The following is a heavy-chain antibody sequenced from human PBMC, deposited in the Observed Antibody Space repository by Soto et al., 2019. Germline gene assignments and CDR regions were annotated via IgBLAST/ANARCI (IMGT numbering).Heavy chain of an antibody. J-gene: IGHJ4*02. V-gene: IGHV4-31*03. CDR1: GGSISSGGYY. CDR2: IYYSRNT. D-gene: IGHD5-12*01. Sequence: SETLSLTCTVSGGSISSGGYYWSWIRQHPGKGLEWIGYIYYSRNTYSNPSLKSRVTISVDTSKNQFSLKLSSVTAADTAVYHGARDAASDGYNQFDYWGQGTLVTVSS. CDR3: ARDAASDGYNQFDY.